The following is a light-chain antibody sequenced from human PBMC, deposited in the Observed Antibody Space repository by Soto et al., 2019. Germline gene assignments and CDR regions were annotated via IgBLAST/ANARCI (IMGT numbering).Light chain of an antibody. J-gene: IGLJ1*01. V-gene: IGLV2-14*01. CDR2: EVS. Sequence: QSVLTHPASVSGSAGLAITISCTGTSSDVGGYNYVSWYHQHPGQATKLMIYEVSNRPSGVSNRFSGSKSGNTASLTISGLQAEDEADYYCSSYTSSSTLNYVFGTGTKVTVL. CDR1: SSDVGGYNY. CDR3: SSYTSSSTLNYV.